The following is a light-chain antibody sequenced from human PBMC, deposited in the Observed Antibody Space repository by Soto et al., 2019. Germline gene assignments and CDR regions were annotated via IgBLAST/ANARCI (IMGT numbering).Light chain of an antibody. CDR3: QQYNSYPLT. CDR1: QSISSW. Sequence: DIQMTQSPSTLSASVGDRVTITCRASQSISSWLAWYQQKPGKAPNLLIYKASSLESGVPSRFSGSGSGTELTLTISSRQHDDFAPYYCQQYNSYPLTVGGGTKVEIK. V-gene: IGKV1-5*03. CDR2: KAS. J-gene: IGKJ4*01.